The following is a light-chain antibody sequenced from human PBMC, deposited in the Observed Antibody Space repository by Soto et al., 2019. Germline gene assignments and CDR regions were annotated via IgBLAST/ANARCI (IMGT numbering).Light chain of an antibody. Sequence: EIVMTQSPATLSVSPGERATLSCRASQSVSSNLAWYQQKPGQAPRLLIYVASTRAAGVPARFSGSGSGTEFTLTISSLQSEDFAVYYSQQYNNWPRTFGQGTKVDIK. CDR1: QSVSSN. V-gene: IGKV3-15*01. CDR2: VAS. CDR3: QQYNNWPRT. J-gene: IGKJ1*01.